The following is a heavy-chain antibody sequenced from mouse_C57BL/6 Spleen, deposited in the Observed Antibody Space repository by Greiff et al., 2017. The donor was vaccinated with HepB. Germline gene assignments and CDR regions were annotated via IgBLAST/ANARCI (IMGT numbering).Heavy chain of an antibody. D-gene: IGHD3-2*02. CDR3: APDSSGYVFDY. CDR2: IYPRSGNT. V-gene: IGHV1-81*01. CDR1: GYTFTSYG. J-gene: IGHJ2*01. Sequence: VKLVESGAELARPGASVKLSCKASGYTFTSYGISWVKQRTGQGLEWIGEIYPRSGNTYYNEKFKGKATLTADKSSSTAYMELRSLTSEDSAVYFCAPDSSGYVFDYWGQGTTLTVSS.